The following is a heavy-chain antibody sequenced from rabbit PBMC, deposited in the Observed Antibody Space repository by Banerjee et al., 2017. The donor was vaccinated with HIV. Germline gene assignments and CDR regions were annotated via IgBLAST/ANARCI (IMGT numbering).Heavy chain of an antibody. D-gene: IGHD4-1*01. J-gene: IGHJ4*01. CDR1: GFDLSSYYY. Sequence: QSLEESGGDLVKPGASLTLTCTASGFDLSSYYYMCWVRQAPGKGLEWIACIYAGSSGSTYYASWAKGRFTISRTSSTTVTLQMTSLTAADTATYFCARDLAGVIGWNFDLWGPGTLVTVS. CDR3: ARDLAGVIGWNFDL. V-gene: IGHV1S40*01. CDR2: IYAGSSGST.